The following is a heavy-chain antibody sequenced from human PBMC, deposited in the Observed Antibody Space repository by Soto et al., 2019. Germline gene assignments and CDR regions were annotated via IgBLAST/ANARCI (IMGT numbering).Heavy chain of an antibody. V-gene: IGHV3-21*01. CDR3: ASLPQDFWSGYYSLRVDY. CDR2: ISSSSSYI. Sequence: GGSLRLSCAASGFTFSSYSMNWVRQAPGKGLEWVSSISSSSSYIYYADSVKGRFTISRDNAKNSLYLQMNSLRAEDTAVYYCASLPQDFWSGYYSLRVDYWGQGTLVTVSS. CDR1: GFTFSSYS. J-gene: IGHJ4*02. D-gene: IGHD3-3*01.